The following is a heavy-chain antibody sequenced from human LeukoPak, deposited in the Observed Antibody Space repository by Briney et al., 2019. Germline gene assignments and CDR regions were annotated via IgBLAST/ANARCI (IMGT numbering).Heavy chain of an antibody. CDR1: GFTFSSYG. D-gene: IGHD1-26*01. CDR2: IRYDGSNK. CDR3: ARVIVGATPDFFDN. V-gene: IGHV3-30*02. J-gene: IGHJ4*02. Sequence: PGGSLRLSCAAAGFTFSSYGGHWVRQAPGKGLEWVAFIRYDGSNKYYADSVKGRFTISRDNSKNTLYLQMNSLTAEDTAVYYCARVIVGATPDFFDNWGQGTLVTVSS.